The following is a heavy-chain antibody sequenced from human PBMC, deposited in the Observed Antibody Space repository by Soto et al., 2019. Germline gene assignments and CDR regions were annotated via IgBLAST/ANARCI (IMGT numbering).Heavy chain of an antibody. D-gene: IGHD6-6*01. J-gene: IGHJ6*03. Sequence: EVQLVESGGGLVQPGRSLRLSCAASGFTFDDYAMHWVRQAPGKGLEWVSGISWNSGSIGYADSVKGRLTISRDNAKNTPYLQMNSLRAEDTALYYCAKDLHPIKYYYMDVWGKGTTVTVSS. V-gene: IGHV3-9*01. CDR3: AKDLHPIKYYYMDV. CDR2: ISWNSGSI. CDR1: GFTFDDYA.